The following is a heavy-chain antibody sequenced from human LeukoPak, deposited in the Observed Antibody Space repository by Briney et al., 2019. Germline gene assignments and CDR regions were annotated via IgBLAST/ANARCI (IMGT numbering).Heavy chain of an antibody. CDR3: ARNVGWNSISYYYYYMDV. CDR2: IYYSGST. Sequence: PSETLSLTYTVSGGSISSHYWSWIRQPQGKGLEWIGYIYYSGSTNYNPSLKSRVTISVDTSKNQFSLKLSSVTAADTAVYYCARNVGWNSISYYYYYMDVWGKGTTVTVSS. J-gene: IGHJ6*03. CDR1: GGSISSHY. V-gene: IGHV4-59*11. D-gene: IGHD1-7*01.